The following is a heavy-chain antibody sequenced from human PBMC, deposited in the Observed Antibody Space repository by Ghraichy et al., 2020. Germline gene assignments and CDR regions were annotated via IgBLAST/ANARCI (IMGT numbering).Heavy chain of an antibody. J-gene: IGHJ4*02. CDR1: GDSVSSNSVA. D-gene: IGHD1-1*01. CDR3: ARDKVYRGGLERREFDQ. CDR2: TQFRSKWYN. V-gene: IGHV6-1*01. Sequence: SQTLSLTCAISGDSVSSNSVAWNWIRQSPSRGLEWLGRTQFRSKWYNDYAVSVKSRITINVDTFKNQFFLQLNSVTPEDTAVYYCARDKVYRGGLERREFDQWGQGTLVTVSS.